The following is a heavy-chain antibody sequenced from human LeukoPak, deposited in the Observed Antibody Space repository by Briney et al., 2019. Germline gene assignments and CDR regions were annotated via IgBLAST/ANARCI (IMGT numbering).Heavy chain of an antibody. V-gene: IGHV4-39*01. CDR2: VYYTGST. CDR3: TRQTDISGYYFRGPFHI. CDR1: GGSISSSNYY. J-gene: IGHJ3*02. Sequence: SETLSLXCSVSGGSISSSNYYWAWTRQSPGKGLEWIGSVYYTGSTSYNPSLKSRVTISVDTSKNQFSLRLNSVTAADATVYYCTRQTDISGYYFRGPFHIWGQGIMVTVSS. D-gene: IGHD3-22*01.